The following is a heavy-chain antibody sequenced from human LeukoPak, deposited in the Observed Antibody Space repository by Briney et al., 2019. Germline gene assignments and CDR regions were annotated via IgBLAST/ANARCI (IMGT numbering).Heavy chain of an antibody. J-gene: IGHJ6*03. Sequence: ASVKVSCKASGYTFTGYYMHWVRQAPGQGLEWMGWINPNSGGTNYAQKFQGRVTMTRDTSISTAYMELSRLRSDNTAVYYCARVHFFPLGMAAAGINYYYMDVWGKGTTVTVSS. CDR3: ARVHFFPLGMAAAGINYYYMDV. V-gene: IGHV1-2*02. CDR1: GYTFTGYY. D-gene: IGHD6-13*01. CDR2: INPNSGGT.